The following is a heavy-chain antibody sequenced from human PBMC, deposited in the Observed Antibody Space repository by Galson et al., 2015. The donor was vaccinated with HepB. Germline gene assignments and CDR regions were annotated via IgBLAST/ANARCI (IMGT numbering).Heavy chain of an antibody. V-gene: IGHV3-30-3*01. J-gene: IGHJ4*02. CDR3: ARAWYLDMITFGGVIGESDY. CDR2: ISYDGSNK. D-gene: IGHD3-16*02. Sequence: SLRLSCAASGFTFSSYAMHWVRQAPGKGLEWVAVISYDGSNKYYADSVKGRFTISRDNSKNTLYLQMNSLRAEDTAVYYCARAWYLDMITFGGVIGESDYWGQGTLVTVSS. CDR1: GFTFSSYA.